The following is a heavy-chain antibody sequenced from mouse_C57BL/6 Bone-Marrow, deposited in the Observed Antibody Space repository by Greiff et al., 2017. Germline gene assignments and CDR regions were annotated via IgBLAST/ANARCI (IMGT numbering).Heavy chain of an antibody. CDR2: INPSSGYT. V-gene: IGHV1-7*01. D-gene: IGHD2-2*01. CDR1: GYTFTSYW. CDR3: ARCRGLYYDAMDY. Sequence: QVQLQQSGAELANPGASVKLSCKASGYTFTSYWMHWVKQRPGQGLEWIGYINPSSGYTKYNQKFKDKATLTADKSSSTAYMQRSSLTYEDSAVYYCARCRGLYYDAMDYWGQGTSVTVSS. J-gene: IGHJ4*01.